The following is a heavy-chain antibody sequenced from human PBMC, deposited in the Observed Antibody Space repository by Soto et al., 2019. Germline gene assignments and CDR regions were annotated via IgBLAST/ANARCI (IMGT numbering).Heavy chain of an antibody. Sequence: EVQLLESGGGLVQPGGSLRLSCAASGFTFSSYAMSWVRQAPGKGLEWVSVISGSGGSTYYADSVKGRFTISRDNSKNTLYLQMNSLRAEDTAVYYCAKGRGDCRSTSCYVGSDYWGQGTLVTVSS. CDR3: AKGRGDCRSTSCYVGSDY. CDR1: GFTFSSYA. J-gene: IGHJ4*02. D-gene: IGHD2-2*01. V-gene: IGHV3-23*01. CDR2: ISGSGGST.